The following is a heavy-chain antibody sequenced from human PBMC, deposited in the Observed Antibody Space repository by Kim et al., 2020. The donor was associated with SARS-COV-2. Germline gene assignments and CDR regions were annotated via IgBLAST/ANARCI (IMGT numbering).Heavy chain of an antibody. J-gene: IGHJ4*02. Sequence: GGSLRLSCAASGFTFSSYSMNWVRQAPGKGLEWVSSISSSSSYIYYADSVKGRFTISRDNAKNSLYLQMNSLRAEDTAVYYCARDYEDPQVWHYGHYYFDYWGQGTLVTVSS. D-gene: IGHD3-16*01. CDR3: ARDYEDPQVWHYGHYYFDY. CDR2: ISSSSSYI. CDR1: GFTFSSYS. V-gene: IGHV3-21*01.